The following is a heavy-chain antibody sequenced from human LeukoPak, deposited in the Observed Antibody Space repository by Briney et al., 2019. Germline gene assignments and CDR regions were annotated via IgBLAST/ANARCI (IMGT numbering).Heavy chain of an antibody. Sequence: SQTLSLTCAISGDSVSSNSAAWNWIRQSPARGLEWLGRTYYRSKWSSDYAVSVKSRISINSDTSKNQFSLQLNSVTPEDTAVYYCVRGGFIAAAGLFDSWGQGTLVTVSS. J-gene: IGHJ4*02. CDR3: VRGGFIAAAGLFDS. CDR2: TYYRSKWSS. V-gene: IGHV6-1*01. CDR1: GDSVSSNSAA. D-gene: IGHD6-13*01.